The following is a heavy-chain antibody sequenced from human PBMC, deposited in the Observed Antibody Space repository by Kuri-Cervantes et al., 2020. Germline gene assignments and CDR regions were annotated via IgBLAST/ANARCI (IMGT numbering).Heavy chain of an antibody. D-gene: IGHD6-6*01. J-gene: IGHJ3*02. CDR1: GFTFSSYW. CDR2: IKQDGSEK. Sequence: GGSLRLSCAASGFTFSSYWMSWVRQAPGKGLEWVANIKQDGSEKYYVDSVKGRFTISRDNAKNSLYLQMNGLRAEDTAVYYCASGAALDAFDIWGQGTMVTVSS. CDR3: ASGAALDAFDI. V-gene: IGHV3-7*01.